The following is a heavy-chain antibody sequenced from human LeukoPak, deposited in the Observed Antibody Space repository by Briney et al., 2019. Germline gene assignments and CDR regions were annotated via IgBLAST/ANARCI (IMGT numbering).Heavy chain of an antibody. V-gene: IGHV3-53*01. CDR2: IYSGGST. J-gene: IGHJ4*02. CDR1: GFTFSNAW. CDR3: AREGDSGSYGD. D-gene: IGHD1-26*01. Sequence: PGRSLRLSCAASGFTFSNAWVSWVRQAPGKGLEWVSVIYSGGSTYYADSVKGRFTISRDNSKNTLYLQMNSLRAEDTAVYYCAREGDSGSYGDWGQGTLVTVSS.